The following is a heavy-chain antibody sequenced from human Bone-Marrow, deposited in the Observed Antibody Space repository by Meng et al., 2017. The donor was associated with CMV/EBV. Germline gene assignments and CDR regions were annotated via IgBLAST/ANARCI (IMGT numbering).Heavy chain of an antibody. CDR2: MNPNSGNT. Sequence: ASVKVSCKASGYTFTSYYMHWVRQATGQGPEWMGWMNPNSGNTGYAQKFQGRVTFTRDTSTSTAYMELRRLTSDDTAVYYCARVLIEVEPVGREYKYYNYGMDVWGQGTTVTVSS. V-gene: IGHV1-8*03. CDR1: GYTFTSYY. D-gene: IGHD2-2*01. J-gene: IGHJ6*02. CDR3: ARVLIEVEPVGREYKYYNYGMDV.